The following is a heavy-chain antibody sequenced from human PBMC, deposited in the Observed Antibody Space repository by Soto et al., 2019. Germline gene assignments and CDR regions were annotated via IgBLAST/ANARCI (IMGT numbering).Heavy chain of an antibody. CDR3: AKGRIMITFGGVIDTYYFDY. D-gene: IGHD3-16*02. Sequence: GGSLRLSCAASGFTFSSYAMSWVRQAPGKGLEWVSAISGSGGSTYYADSVKGRFTISRDNSKNTLYLQMNSLRAEDTAVYYCAKGRIMITFGGVIDTYYFDYWGQGTLVTV. CDR1: GFTFSSYA. V-gene: IGHV3-23*01. CDR2: ISGSGGST. J-gene: IGHJ4*02.